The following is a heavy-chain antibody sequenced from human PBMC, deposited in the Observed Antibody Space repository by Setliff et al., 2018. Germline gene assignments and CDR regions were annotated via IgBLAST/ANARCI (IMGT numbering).Heavy chain of an antibody. J-gene: IGHJ3*02. D-gene: IGHD2-15*01. CDR3: ARSLDCTGGSCYPNDAFDI. CDR2: IYYSGST. CDR1: GGSISSYY. Sequence: SETLSLTCTVSGGSISSYYWSWIRQPPGEGLEWIGYIYYSGSTNYNPSLKSRVTISVDTSKNQFSLKLSSVTAADTAVYYCARSLDCTGGSCYPNDAFDIWGQGTMVT. V-gene: IGHV4-59*12.